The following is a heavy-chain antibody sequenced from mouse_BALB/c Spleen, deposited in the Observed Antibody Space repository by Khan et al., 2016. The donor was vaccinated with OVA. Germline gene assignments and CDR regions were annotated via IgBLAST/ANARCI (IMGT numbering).Heavy chain of an antibody. CDR1: GFSLTNYG. D-gene: IGHD2-10*01. Sequence: LKESGPGLVAPSQSLSITCTISGFSLTNYGVHWVRQPPGKGLEWLVLMWSDGSTTYNSALKSRLTISKDNSKSQVFLKMNSLQTDDTAMYFCARQPYYHYNVMDYWGQGTSVTVSS. CDR3: ARQPYYHYNVMDY. J-gene: IGHJ4*01. CDR2: MWSDGST. V-gene: IGHV2-6-1*01.